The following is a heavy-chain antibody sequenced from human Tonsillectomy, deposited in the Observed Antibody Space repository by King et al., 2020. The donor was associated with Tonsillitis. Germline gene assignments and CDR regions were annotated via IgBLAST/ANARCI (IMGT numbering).Heavy chain of an antibody. CDR1: GGSISSYY. CDR2: IYYSGST. V-gene: IGHV4-59*08. J-gene: IGHJ6*03. CDR3: ARRDYDFWSGPTEDYYYYYMDV. D-gene: IGHD3-3*01. Sequence: VQLQESGPGLVKPSETLSLTCTVSGGSISSYYWSWIRQPPGKGLEWIGYIYYSGSTNYNPSLQSRVTISVDTSKNQFSLKLSSVTAADTAVYYCARRDYDFWSGPTEDYYYYYMDVWGKGTTVTVSS.